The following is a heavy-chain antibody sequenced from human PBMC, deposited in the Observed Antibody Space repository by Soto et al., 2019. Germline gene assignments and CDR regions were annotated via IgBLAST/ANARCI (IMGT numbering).Heavy chain of an antibody. CDR2: ISSNGGST. D-gene: IGHD6-19*01. J-gene: IGHJ4*02. CDR3: VMGVAVAGTDY. V-gene: IGHV3-64D*06. Sequence: PGGSLRLSCSASGFTFSSYAMHWVRQAPGKGLEYVSAISSNGGSTYYADSVKGRFTISRDNSKNTLYLQMSSLRAEDTAVYYCVMGVAVAGTDYWGQGTLVTVAS. CDR1: GFTFSSYA.